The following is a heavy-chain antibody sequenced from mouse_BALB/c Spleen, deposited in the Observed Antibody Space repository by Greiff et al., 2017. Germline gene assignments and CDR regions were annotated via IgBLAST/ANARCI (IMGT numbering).Heavy chain of an antibody. CDR1: GFNIKDYY. D-gene: IGHD3-1*01. CDR2: IDPENGDT. Sequence: EVQLQQSGAELVRSGASVKLSCTASGFNIKDYYMHWVKQRPEQGLEWIGWIDPENGDTEYAPKFQGKATMTADTSSNTAYLQLSSLTSEDTAVYYCNAARANAMDYWGQGTSVTVSS. J-gene: IGHJ4*01. CDR3: NAARANAMDY. V-gene: IGHV14-4*02.